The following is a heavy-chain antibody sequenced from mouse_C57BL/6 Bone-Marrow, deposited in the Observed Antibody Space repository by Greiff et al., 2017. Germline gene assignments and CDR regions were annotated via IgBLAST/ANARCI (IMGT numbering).Heavy chain of an antibody. V-gene: IGHV5-6*01. Sequence: EVNVVESGGDLVKPGGSLKLSCAASGFTFSSYGMSWVRQTPDKRLEWVATISSGGSYTYYPDSVKGRFTISRDNAKHTLYLQMRSLKSEDTAMYYYARQSYYSNCMWYFDDWGQGTTLTVSS. CDR3: ARQSYYSNCMWYFDD. CDR1: GFTFSSYG. D-gene: IGHD2-5*01. J-gene: IGHJ2*01. CDR2: ISSGGSYT.